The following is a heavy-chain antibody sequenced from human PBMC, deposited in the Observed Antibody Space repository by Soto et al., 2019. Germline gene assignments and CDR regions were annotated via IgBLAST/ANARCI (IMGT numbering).Heavy chain of an antibody. CDR2: IYYSGST. CDR3: ARRYGYAFDI. CDR1: GGSISRHY. Sequence: PSETLSLTCTVSGGSISRHYWSWIRQPPGKGLEWIGNIYYSGSTNYNPSLKSRVTISVDTSKNQFSLKLSSVTAADTAIYYCARRYGYAFDIWGQGAMVTVSS. V-gene: IGHV4-59*08. J-gene: IGHJ3*02. D-gene: IGHD5-18*01.